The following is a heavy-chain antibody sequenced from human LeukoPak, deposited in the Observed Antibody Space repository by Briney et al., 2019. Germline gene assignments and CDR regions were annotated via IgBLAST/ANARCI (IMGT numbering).Heavy chain of an antibody. Sequence: GGSLRLSCVASGFTSGFNFSEFWMSWVRQAPGKGLDWVSYISSSGSTIYYADSVKGRFTISRDNAKNSLYLQMNSLRAEDTAVYYCARAKRNGFDIWGQGTMVTVSS. J-gene: IGHJ3*02. CDR3: ARAKRNGFDI. CDR2: ISSSGSTI. CDR1: GFNFSEFW. V-gene: IGHV3-11*04.